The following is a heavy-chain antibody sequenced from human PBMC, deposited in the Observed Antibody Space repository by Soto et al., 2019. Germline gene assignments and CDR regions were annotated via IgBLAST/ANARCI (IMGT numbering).Heavy chain of an antibody. D-gene: IGHD3-3*01. J-gene: IGHJ5*02. CDR2: VDWDDVK. CDR1: GLSLSTSGGG. V-gene: IGHV2-5*02. Sequence: SGRTLVNPTQTLTLTCTFSGLSLSTSGGGVGWIRQPPGKALEWLALVDWDDVKRYNPSRKGRLTITKDTSEKQVVLTMSTTPPLDTAPYHYPHRPLREDFWRPSGSTGSSWLDLWGKGSLVTVS. CDR3: PHRPLREDFWRPSGSTGSSWLDL.